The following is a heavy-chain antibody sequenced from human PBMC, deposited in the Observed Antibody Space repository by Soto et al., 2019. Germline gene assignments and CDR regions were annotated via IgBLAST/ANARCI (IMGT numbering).Heavy chain of an antibody. CDR3: ARDRSGWSNEGSWFDP. CDR1: GGTFSSYA. V-gene: IGHV1-69*12. D-gene: IGHD6-19*01. CDR2: IIPIFGTA. Sequence: QVQLVQSGAEVKKPGSSMKVSCKASGGTFSSYAISWVRQAPGQGLEWMGGIIPIFGTANYAQKFQGRVTITADESTSTAYMELSSLRSEDTAVYYCARDRSGWSNEGSWFDPWGQGTLVTVSS. J-gene: IGHJ5*02.